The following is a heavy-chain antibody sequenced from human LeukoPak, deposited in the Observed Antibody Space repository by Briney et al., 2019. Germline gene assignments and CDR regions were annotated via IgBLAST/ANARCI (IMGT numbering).Heavy chain of an antibody. CDR3: ASLIGDSIFHY. CDR1: GGSISSYY. V-gene: IGHV4-59*01. CDR2: IYYSGST. D-gene: IGHD7-27*01. Sequence: TSETLSLTCTVSGGSISSYYWSWIRQPPGKGLEWIGYIYYSGSTNYNPSLKSRVTISVDTSKNQFSLKLSSVTAADTAVYYCASLIGDSIFHYWGQGTLVTVSS. J-gene: IGHJ4*02.